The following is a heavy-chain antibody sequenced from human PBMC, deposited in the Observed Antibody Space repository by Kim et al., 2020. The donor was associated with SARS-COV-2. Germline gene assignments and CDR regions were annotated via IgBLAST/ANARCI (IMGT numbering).Heavy chain of an antibody. CDR2: ICGSGSGT. CDR3: ARHLYGTTVTWYWYFDL. D-gene: IGHD2-2*02. CDR1: GFTFSNSA. V-gene: IGHV3-23*01. Sequence: GGSLRLSCAASGFTFSNSAMSWVRQVPGKGLEWVSAICGSGSGTYYADSVKGRFTISRDNSQNTVYLQLNNLRADDTAVYYCARHLYGTTVTWYWYFDLWGRGTLVTVSS. J-gene: IGHJ2*01.